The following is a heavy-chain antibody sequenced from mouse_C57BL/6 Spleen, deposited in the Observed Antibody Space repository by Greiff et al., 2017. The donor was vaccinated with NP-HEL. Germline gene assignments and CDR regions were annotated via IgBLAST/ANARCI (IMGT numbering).Heavy chain of an antibody. Sequence: EVQLVESEGGLVQPGRSMKLSCTASGFTFSDYYMAWVRQVPEKGLEWVANINYDGSSTYYLDSLKSRFIISRDNAKNILYLQMSSLKSEDTATYYCARASYYYGSSYVGYFDVWGTGTTVTVSS. CDR3: ARASYYYGSSYVGYFDV. J-gene: IGHJ1*03. CDR1: GFTFSDYY. V-gene: IGHV5-16*01. D-gene: IGHD1-1*01. CDR2: INYDGSST.